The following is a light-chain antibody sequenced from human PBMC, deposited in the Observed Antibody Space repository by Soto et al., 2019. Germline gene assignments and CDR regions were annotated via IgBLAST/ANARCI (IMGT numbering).Light chain of an antibody. J-gene: IGLJ1*01. CDR3: QSYDNIHSGHV. CDR1: NSNIGAGYD. CDR2: NDV. Sequence: QSVLTQPPSVSGAPGLRVTISCTGSNSNIGAGYDVYWYQQLPETAPKLLIYNDVKRPSGVPDRFSGSKSGTSASLAITGLQAEDEADYYCQSYDNIHSGHVFGPGTKVTVL. V-gene: IGLV1-40*01.